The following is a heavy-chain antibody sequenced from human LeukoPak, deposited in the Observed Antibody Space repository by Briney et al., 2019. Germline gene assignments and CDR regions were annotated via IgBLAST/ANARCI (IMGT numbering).Heavy chain of an antibody. CDR2: IIPIFGTT. Sequence: SVKVSCKASGGTFNSYAISWVRQAPGQGLEWMGGIIPIFGTTKYEQKFEGRVTIITDESTSTAYMELSSLRAEDTAVYYCASEYDNAFDIWGQGTMVTVSS. V-gene: IGHV1-69*05. J-gene: IGHJ3*02. CDR1: GGTFNSYA. D-gene: IGHD3-22*01. CDR3: ASEYDNAFDI.